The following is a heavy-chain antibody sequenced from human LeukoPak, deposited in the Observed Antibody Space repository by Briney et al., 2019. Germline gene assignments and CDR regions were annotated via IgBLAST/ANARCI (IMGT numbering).Heavy chain of an antibody. CDR2: ITSGGST. Sequence: GGSLRLSCAASGFTFSNYAMNWVRQAPGKGLEWVSVITSGGSTYYADSVKGRFTISRDNSKNTLYLQMNSLRAEDTAVYYCAKRLSVVDDRNRALDYWGQGTLVTVSS. D-gene: IGHD3-16*01. J-gene: IGHJ4*02. CDR3: AKRLSVVDDRNRALDY. V-gene: IGHV3-23*01. CDR1: GFTFSNYA.